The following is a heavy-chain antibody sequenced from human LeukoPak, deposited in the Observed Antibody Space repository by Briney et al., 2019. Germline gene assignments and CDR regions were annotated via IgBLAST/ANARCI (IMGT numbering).Heavy chain of an antibody. V-gene: IGHV3-21*01. CDR1: GFTFSTYN. D-gene: IGHD3-16*01. CDR3: ARDGGASAPDAFDI. J-gene: IGHJ3*02. CDR2: ISTNSNYI. Sequence: GGSLRLSCAASGFTFSTYNMNWVRQAPGKGLEWVSSISTNSNYIHYADSVKGRFTISRDNAKNSLYLQMNSLRVEDTDVYYCARDGGASAPDAFDIWGQGTMVTVSS.